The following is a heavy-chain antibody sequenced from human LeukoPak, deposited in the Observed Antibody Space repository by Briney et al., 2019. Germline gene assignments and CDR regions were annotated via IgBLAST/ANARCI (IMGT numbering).Heavy chain of an antibody. CDR3: ARGVPGY. V-gene: IGHV4-34*01. CDR2: INDGGST. CDR1: GGSFSGYS. J-gene: IGHJ4*02. D-gene: IGHD1-1*01. Sequence: SETLSLTCAVYGGSFSGYSWSWVRQPPRKGLEWIGEINDGGSTSYNPSLKSRVTISVDTSKKQFSLKLNSVTAADTAVYYCARGVPGYWGQGTLVTVSS.